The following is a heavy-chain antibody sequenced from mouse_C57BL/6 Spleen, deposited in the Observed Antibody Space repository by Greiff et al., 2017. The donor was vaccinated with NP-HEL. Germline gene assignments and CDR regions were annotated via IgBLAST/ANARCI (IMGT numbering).Heavy chain of an antibody. Sequence: DVHLVESEGGLVQPGSSMKLSCTASGFTFSDYYMAWVRQVPEKGLEWVANINYDGSSTYYLDSLKSRFIISRDNAKNILYLQMSSLKSEDTATYYCARDLLPYYYAMDYWGQGTSVTVSS. CDR3: ARDLLPYYYAMDY. V-gene: IGHV5-16*01. CDR1: GFTFSDYY. CDR2: INYDGSST. D-gene: IGHD1-1*01. J-gene: IGHJ4*01.